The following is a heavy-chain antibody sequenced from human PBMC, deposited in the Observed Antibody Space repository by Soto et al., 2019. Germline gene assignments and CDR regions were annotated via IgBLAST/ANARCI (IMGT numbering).Heavy chain of an antibody. CDR1: GFTFSSYA. Sequence: EVPLLESGGGLVQPGGSLRLSCAASGFTFSSYAMSWLRQSPGKGLEWVSAMSGSCGSTYYADSVKGRFTISRDNSTNTLYLQMNSLRAEEAAVYYCAYSSPPFDYWGQGTLVTVAS. CDR2: MSGSCGST. V-gene: IGHV3-23*01. D-gene: IGHD6-13*01. CDR3: AYSSPPFDY. J-gene: IGHJ4*02.